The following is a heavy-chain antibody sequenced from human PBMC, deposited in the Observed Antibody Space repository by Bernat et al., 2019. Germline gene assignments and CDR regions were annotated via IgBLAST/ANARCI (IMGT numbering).Heavy chain of an antibody. V-gene: IGHV3-30*18. Sequence: QVQVVESGGGVVLPGRSLRLSCAASGFIFSNYGMNWVRQGPGKGLEGVAVISYDGSGKYYAESVKGRFTISRDNTKNMLYMHMNSRRAEDTAVYYCAKEGRGWTPDSFAIWGQGTMVTVSS. CDR2: ISYDGSGK. J-gene: IGHJ3*02. D-gene: IGHD6-19*01. CDR3: AKEGRGWTPDSFAI. CDR1: GFIFSNYG.